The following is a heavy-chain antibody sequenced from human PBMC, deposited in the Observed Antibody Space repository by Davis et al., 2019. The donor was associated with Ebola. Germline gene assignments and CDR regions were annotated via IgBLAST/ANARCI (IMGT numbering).Heavy chain of an antibody. V-gene: IGHV3-7*03. D-gene: IGHD5-24*01. Sequence: PGGSLRLSCAASGFTFSNYWMNWVRQAPGKGLEWVANIKPDGSEIRYMDSVKGRFTVSRDNAENSLSLQMNSLRADDTAVYYCLAATTTSAYWGQGTLVTVSS. J-gene: IGHJ4*02. CDR2: IKPDGSEI. CDR3: LAATTTSAY. CDR1: GFTFSNYW.